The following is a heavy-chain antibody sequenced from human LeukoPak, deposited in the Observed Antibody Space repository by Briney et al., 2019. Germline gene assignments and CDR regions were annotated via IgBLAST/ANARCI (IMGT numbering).Heavy chain of an antibody. J-gene: IGHJ6*02. D-gene: IGHD4-17*01. CDR3: ARNLANYGDYDPGV. V-gene: IGHV1-2*06. Sequence: ASVKVSYKASGYTFTGYYMHWVRQAPGQGLEWMGRINPNSGGTNYAQKFQGRFTMTRDTSISTTYMELSRLTSDDTAMYYCARNLANYGDYDPGVWGQGTTVTVSS. CDR1: GYTFTGYY. CDR2: INPNSGGT.